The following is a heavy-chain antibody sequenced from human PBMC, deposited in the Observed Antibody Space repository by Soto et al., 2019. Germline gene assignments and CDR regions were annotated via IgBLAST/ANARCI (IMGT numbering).Heavy chain of an antibody. CDR1: GFTFSSYV. CDR2: ISETGGST. D-gene: IGHD3-10*02. J-gene: IGHJ3*02. Sequence: EVQLLESGGDLVQPGGSLRLSCVASGFTFSSYVMNWVRQAPGKGLEWVSTISETGGSTYYPGSVKGRFTIARDNSKNTLFWYRTSLTAEDRAVYFWAKQGNVPHGGAFDIWGQGTVVTVSS. CDR3: AKQGNVPHGGAFDI. V-gene: IGHV3-23*01.